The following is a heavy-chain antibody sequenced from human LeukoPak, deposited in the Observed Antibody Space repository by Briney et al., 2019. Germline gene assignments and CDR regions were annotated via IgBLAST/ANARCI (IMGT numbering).Heavy chain of an antibody. Sequence: ASVKVSCKASGYTFTGYYMHWVRQAPGQGLEWMGWINPNSGGTNYAQKFQGWVTMTRDTSISTVYMELSRLRSEDTAVYYCARALAGSYSGFDYWGQGTLVTVSS. CDR2: INPNSGGT. D-gene: IGHD1-26*01. CDR1: GYTFTGYY. CDR3: ARALAGSYSGFDY. J-gene: IGHJ4*02. V-gene: IGHV1-2*04.